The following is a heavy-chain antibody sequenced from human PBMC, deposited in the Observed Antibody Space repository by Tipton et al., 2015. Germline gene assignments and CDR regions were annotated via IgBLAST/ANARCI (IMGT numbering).Heavy chain of an antibody. CDR2: IYPADSDS. CDR1: GYNFANYW. D-gene: IGHD5/OR15-5a*01. Sequence: QLVQSGAEVKKPGESLKISCKGSGYNFANYWIAWVRQMPGKGLEWMGIIYPADSDSRYSPSFEGQVTISADKSISTAYLQWSSLKASDTAMYYCARRHVYDYYLDNWGQGTLVIVSS. J-gene: IGHJ4*02. V-gene: IGHV5-51*01. CDR3: ARRHVYDYYLDN.